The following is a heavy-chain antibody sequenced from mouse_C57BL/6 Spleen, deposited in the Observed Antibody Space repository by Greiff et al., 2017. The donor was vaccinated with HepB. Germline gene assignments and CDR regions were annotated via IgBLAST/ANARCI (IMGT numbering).Heavy chain of an antibody. CDR3: TRVLTGTWDY. D-gene: IGHD4-1*01. V-gene: IGHV1-15*01. CDR2: IDPETGGT. J-gene: IGHJ2*01. CDR1: GYTFTDYE. Sequence: QVQLQQSGAELVRPGASVTLSCKASGYTFTDYEMHWVKQTPVHGLEWIGAIDPETGGTAYNQKFKGKAILTADKSSSTAYMELRSLTSEDSAVYYCTRVLTGTWDYWGQGTTLTVSS.